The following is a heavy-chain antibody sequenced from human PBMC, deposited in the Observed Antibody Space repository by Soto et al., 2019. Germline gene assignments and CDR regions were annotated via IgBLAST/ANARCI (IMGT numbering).Heavy chain of an antibody. CDR1: GFTFSSYS. V-gene: IGHV3-21*01. D-gene: IGHD2-15*01. CDR3: ARDYCSGGSCYSLYYYYGMDV. Sequence: PGGSLRLSCAASGFTFSSYSMNWVRQAPGKGLEWVSSISSSSSYIYYADSVKGRFTISRDNAKNSLYLQMNSLRAEDTAVYYCARDYCSGGSCYSLYYYYGMDVWGQGTTVTVSS. CDR2: ISSSSSYI. J-gene: IGHJ6*02.